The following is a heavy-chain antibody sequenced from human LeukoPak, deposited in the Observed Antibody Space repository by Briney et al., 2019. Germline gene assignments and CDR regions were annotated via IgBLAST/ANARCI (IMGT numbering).Heavy chain of an antibody. CDR2: IYYSGNT. CDR1: GASISSGTYD. V-gene: IGHV4-31*03. J-gene: IGHJ5*02. CDR3: ARSYYYDSSAFDN. D-gene: IGHD3-22*01. Sequence: SETLSLTCTVSGASISSGTYDWSWIRQHPGKGLEWIGYIYYSGNTYYNPSLKSRVTISVDTSKNQFSLKLSSVTAADTAVYYCARSYYYDSSAFDNWGQGTLVTVSS.